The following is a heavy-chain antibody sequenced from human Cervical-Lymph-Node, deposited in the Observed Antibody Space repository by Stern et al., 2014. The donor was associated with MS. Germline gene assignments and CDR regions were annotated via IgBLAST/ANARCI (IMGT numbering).Heavy chain of an antibody. CDR2: IIPILGAT. CDR3: ARHGVVTTVTYFDF. CDR1: GGTFSNYA. Sequence: DQLVESGAEVKKPGSSVKVSCKASGGTFSNYAISWVRQAPGQGLEWMGGIIPILGATNSAQKFQGRVTITADESTSTAYMELSSLRSEDTAVYYCARHGVVTTVTYFDFWGQATLVTVSS. V-gene: IGHV1-69*01. D-gene: IGHD4-11*01. J-gene: IGHJ4*02.